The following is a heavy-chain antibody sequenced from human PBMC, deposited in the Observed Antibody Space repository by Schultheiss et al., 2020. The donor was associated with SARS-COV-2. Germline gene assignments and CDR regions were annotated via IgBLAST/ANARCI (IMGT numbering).Heavy chain of an antibody. CDR3: ACYSSSLLVRFDP. CDR2: ISGSGGST. CDR1: GFTFSNYE. D-gene: IGHD6-6*01. V-gene: IGHV3-23*01. Sequence: GESLKISCAASGFTFSNYEMNWVRQAPGKGLEWVSAISGSGGSTYYADSVKGRFTISRDNSKNTLYLQMNSLRAEDTAVYYCACYSSSLLVRFDPWGQGTLVTVSS. J-gene: IGHJ5*02.